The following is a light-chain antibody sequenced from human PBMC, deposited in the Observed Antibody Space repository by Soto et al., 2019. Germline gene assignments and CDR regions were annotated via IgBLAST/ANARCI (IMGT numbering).Light chain of an antibody. CDR3: QQRSSWPIT. J-gene: IGKJ5*01. Sequence: IVFSQSPSILALSPGDRATLSCRASQSVSSSYLAWYQHKPGQAPRLLIHGASSRVTGIPATFSGSGSGTDFTLTISRLEPEDFAVYYCQQRSSWPITFGQGTRLEI. CDR1: QSVSSSY. V-gene: IGKV3D-20*02. CDR2: GAS.